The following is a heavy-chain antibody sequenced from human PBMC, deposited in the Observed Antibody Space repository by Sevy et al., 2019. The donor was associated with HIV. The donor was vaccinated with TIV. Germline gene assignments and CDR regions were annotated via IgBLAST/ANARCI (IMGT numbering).Heavy chain of an antibody. D-gene: IGHD3-10*01. Sequence: GGSLRLSCAASGFTFSNYFMNWVRQAPGKGLEWVSFISSGSSYIFYEDSLKGRFTISGDNAKNPLYLHMNSLRAEDTAVYYCARGDYYGSLYYFDYWGPGTLVTVSS. J-gene: IGHJ4*02. V-gene: IGHV3-21*01. CDR3: ARGDYYGSLYYFDY. CDR2: ISSGSSYI. CDR1: GFTFSNYF.